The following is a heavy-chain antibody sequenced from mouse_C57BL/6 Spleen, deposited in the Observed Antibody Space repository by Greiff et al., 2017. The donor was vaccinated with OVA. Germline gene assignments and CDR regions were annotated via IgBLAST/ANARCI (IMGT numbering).Heavy chain of an antibody. CDR1: GYTFTSYW. V-gene: IGHV1-64*01. CDR2: IHPNSGST. Sequence: QVQLKQPGAELVKPGASVKLSCKASGYTFTSYWMHWVKQRPGQGLEWIGMIHPNSGSTNYNEKFKSKAKLTVDKYSSTAYMQLSSLTSEDSAVYYCARGNWAWFAYWGQESLGTVSA. J-gene: IGHJ3*01. D-gene: IGHD4-1*01. CDR3: ARGNWAWFAY.